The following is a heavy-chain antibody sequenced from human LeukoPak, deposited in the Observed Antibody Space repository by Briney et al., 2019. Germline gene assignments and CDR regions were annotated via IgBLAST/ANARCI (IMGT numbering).Heavy chain of an antibody. CDR3: ARMPYCSSTSCYLDYYGMDV. CDR2: MNPNSGNT. D-gene: IGHD2-2*01. V-gene: IGHV1-8*01. J-gene: IGHJ6*04. CDR1: GYTFTSYD. Sequence: ASVKVSCKASGYTFTSYDISWVRQATGQGLEWMGWMNPNSGNTGYAQKFQGRVTMTRNTSISTAYMELSSLRSEDTAVYYCARMPYCSSTSCYLDYYGMDVWGKGTTVTVSS.